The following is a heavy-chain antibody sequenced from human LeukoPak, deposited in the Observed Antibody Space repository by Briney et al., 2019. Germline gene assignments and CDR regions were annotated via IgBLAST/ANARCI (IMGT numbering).Heavy chain of an antibody. CDR2: TSSSGSTI. CDR1: GFTFSTYE. Sequence: GGSLRLSCAAPGFTFSTYEMTWVRQAPGKGLEWVSYTSSSGSTIYYADSVKGRFTMSRDNAKNSLYLQMNSLRAEDTAVYYCARVSTHGWYFDYWGQGTLVTVSA. D-gene: IGHD5/OR15-5a*01. J-gene: IGHJ4*02. V-gene: IGHV3-48*03. CDR3: ARVSTHGWYFDY.